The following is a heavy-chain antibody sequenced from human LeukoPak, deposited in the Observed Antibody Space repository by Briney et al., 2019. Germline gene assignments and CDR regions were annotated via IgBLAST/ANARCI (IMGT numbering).Heavy chain of an antibody. Sequence: PGGSLRLSCAASGFTFSSYEMNWVRQAPGKGLEWVSYISSSGSTIYYADSVKGRFTISRDNAKNSLYLQMNSLRAEDTAVYYCARWVDYDLGFYYYYMDVWGKGTTVTISS. CDR1: GFTFSSYE. CDR3: ARWVDYDLGFYYYYMDV. J-gene: IGHJ6*03. CDR2: ISSSGSTI. D-gene: IGHD3-3*01. V-gene: IGHV3-48*03.